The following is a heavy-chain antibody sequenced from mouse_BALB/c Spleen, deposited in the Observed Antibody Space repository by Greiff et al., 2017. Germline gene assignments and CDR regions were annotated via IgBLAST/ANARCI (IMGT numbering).Heavy chain of an antibody. Sequence: QVQLKQPGAELVKPGASVKLSCKASGYTFTSYYMYWVKQRPGQGLEWIGGINPSNGGTNFNEKFKSKATLTVDKSSSTAYMQLSSLTSEDSAVYYCTRREGYYYGSPFAYWGQGTLVTVSA. CDR3: TRREGYYYGSPFAY. V-gene: IGHV1S81*02. CDR1: GYTFTSYY. J-gene: IGHJ3*01. D-gene: IGHD1-1*01. CDR2: INPSNGGT.